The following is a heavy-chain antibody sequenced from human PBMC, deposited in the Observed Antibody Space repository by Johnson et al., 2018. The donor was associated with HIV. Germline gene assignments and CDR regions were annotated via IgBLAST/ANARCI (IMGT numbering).Heavy chain of an antibody. D-gene: IGHD2-8*01. CDR2: IGTAGDK. CDR3: ARLRRMGAFDI. CDR1: GFTFSSYD. J-gene: IGHJ3*02. V-gene: IGHV3-13*01. Sequence: VQLVESGGGVVQPGRSLRFSCAASGFTFSSYDMHWVRQATGKGLEWVSAIGTAGDKYYPGSVKGRFTISRENAKNSLYLQMNSLRAGDTAVYYCARLRRMGAFDIWGQGTMVTVSS.